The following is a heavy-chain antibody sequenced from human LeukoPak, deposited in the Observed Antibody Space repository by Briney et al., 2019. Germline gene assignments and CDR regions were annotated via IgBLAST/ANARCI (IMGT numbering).Heavy chain of an antibody. CDR1: GFTFSSYD. J-gene: IGHJ5*02. D-gene: IGHD6-19*01. V-gene: IGHV3-23*01. Sequence: GGALRLSCAASGFTFSSYDMTWVRQAPGRGLEWVSSIRPSGENTYYGDSVKGRFTISRDNSKNTVYLQMNNMRVDDTPVYYCARVAGWHWFDPWGQGTLVTVSS. CDR3: ARVAGWHWFDP. CDR2: IRPSGENT.